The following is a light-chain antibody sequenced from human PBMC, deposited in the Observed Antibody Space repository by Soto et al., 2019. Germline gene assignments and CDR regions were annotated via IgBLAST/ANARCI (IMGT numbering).Light chain of an antibody. CDR1: SSDVGGYRF. J-gene: IGLJ3*02. V-gene: IGLV2-14*01. CDR2: EVS. CDR3: SSKSSGSTPML. Sequence: QSALTQPASVSGSPGQSITISCTGTSSDVGGYRFVSWYQHHPGEAPKLIIYEVSNRPSGVSSRFSGSKSGNTASLTISGLQAEDESLYYCSSKSSGSTPMLCGVGTKLTVL.